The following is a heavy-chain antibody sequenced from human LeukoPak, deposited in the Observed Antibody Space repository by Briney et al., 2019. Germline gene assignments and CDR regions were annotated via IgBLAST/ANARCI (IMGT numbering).Heavy chain of an antibody. V-gene: IGHV3-23*01. CDR1: GFTFSSYA. CDR2: ISGSGGST. CDR3: ATVVVPAVYYYMDV. J-gene: IGHJ6*03. Sequence: GGSLRLSCAASGFTFSSYAMSWVRQAPGKGLEWVSAISGSGGSTYYADSVKGRFTISRDNSKNTLYLQMNSLRAEDTAVYYCATVVVPAVYYYMDVWGKGTTVTVSS. D-gene: IGHD2-2*01.